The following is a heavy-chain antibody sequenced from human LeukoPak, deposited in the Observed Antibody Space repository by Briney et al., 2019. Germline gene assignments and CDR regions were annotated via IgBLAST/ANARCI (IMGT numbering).Heavy chain of an antibody. D-gene: IGHD1-14*01. CDR3: ARDLPTIPTLTDY. V-gene: IGHV3-11*04. Sequence: GGSLRLSCAASGFTFSDYYMSWIRQAPGKGLEWVSYISSSGSTIYYADSMKGRFTISRDNAKNSLYLQMNSLRAEDTAVYYCARDLPTIPTLTDYWGQGTLVTVSS. J-gene: IGHJ4*02. CDR1: GFTFSDYY. CDR2: ISSSGSTI.